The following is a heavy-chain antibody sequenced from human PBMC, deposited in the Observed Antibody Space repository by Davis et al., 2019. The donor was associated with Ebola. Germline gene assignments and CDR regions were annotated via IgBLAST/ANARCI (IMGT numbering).Heavy chain of an antibody. CDR2: INAGNGNT. Sequence: ASVKVSCKASGYTFTSYAMHWVRQAPGQRLEWMGWINAGNGNTKYSQKFQGRVTMTTDTSTSTAYMELRSLRSDDTAVYYCARDRGDYSSIYYYGMDVWGQGTTVTVSS. CDR1: GYTFTSYA. V-gene: IGHV1-3*01. D-gene: IGHD4-11*01. J-gene: IGHJ6*02. CDR3: ARDRGDYSSIYYYGMDV.